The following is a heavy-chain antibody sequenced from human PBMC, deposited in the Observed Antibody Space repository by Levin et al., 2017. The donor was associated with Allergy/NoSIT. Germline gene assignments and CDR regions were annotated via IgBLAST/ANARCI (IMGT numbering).Heavy chain of an antibody. D-gene: IGHD2-2*01. Sequence: SSETLSLTCAASGFTFSKYYMHWVRQVPGKGLEWVSRITLDVPGTYYADSVKGRFTISRDNAKETLYLQMNSLRAEDTAFYYCARGGCSATSCLDFWGQGILVTVSS. CDR1: GFTFSKYY. V-gene: IGHV3-74*01. CDR3: ARGGCSATSCLDF. CDR2: ITLDVPGT. J-gene: IGHJ4*02.